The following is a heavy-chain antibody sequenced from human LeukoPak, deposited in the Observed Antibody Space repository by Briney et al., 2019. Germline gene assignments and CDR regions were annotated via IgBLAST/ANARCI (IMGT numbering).Heavy chain of an antibody. CDR2: ISRSSSTI. J-gene: IGHJ4*02. V-gene: IGHV3-48*02. Sequence: GGSLRLSCVASGFSFSSYSMNWVRQAPGKGLEWVSYISRSSSTIYYADSVKGRFTISRDNAENSLYLQMNSLRDEDTAVYYCARAPIHLWFAIPDYWGQGTLVTVSS. D-gene: IGHD5-18*01. CDR3: ARAPIHLWFAIPDY. CDR1: GFSFSSYS.